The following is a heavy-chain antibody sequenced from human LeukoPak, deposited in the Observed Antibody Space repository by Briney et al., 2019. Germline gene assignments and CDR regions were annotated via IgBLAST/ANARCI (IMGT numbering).Heavy chain of an antibody. V-gene: IGHV3-49*04. CDR1: GFTFGNYA. D-gene: IGHD1-26*01. CDR3: SRYGFVGADFDY. Sequence: GGSLRLSCTASGFTFGNYAVTWVRQAPGKGLEWVGFIRSKPYGGTAEYAASVQGRFTISRDDSKPIAYLQMNSLKPEDPAVYYCSRYGFVGADFDYWGRGPLVTVSS. CDR2: IRSKPYGGTA. J-gene: IGHJ4*02.